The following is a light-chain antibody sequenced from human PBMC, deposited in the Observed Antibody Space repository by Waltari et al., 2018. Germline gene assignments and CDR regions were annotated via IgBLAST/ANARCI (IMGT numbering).Light chain of an antibody. J-gene: IGKJ3*01. V-gene: IGKV1-5*03. Sequence: DLQMTTSPSTLSASVGDRVTITCRASQSISSWLAWYQQKPGKAPKLLVYEASSLETGGPSRFSGSGSGTEFTLTISSLQPDDLAIYYCQQYNDFPLTVGPGTKVDI. CDR1: QSISSW. CDR3: QQYNDFPLT. CDR2: EAS.